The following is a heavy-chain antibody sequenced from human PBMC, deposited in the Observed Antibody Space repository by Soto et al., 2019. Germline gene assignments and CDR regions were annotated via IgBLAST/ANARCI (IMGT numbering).Heavy chain of an antibody. D-gene: IGHD3-3*01. J-gene: IGHJ6*02. CDR3: ARGGDESGAYYYYGMDV. Sequence: QVQLVQSGAEVKKPGSSVKVSCKASGGTFSNYTITWVRQAPGQGLEWMGGIIPIFGTANYAQNFQGRVTMTADESTSTAYMELSSLRSEDTAVYYCARGGDESGAYYYYGMDVWGQGTTVTVSS. CDR1: GGTFSNYT. CDR2: IIPIFGTA. V-gene: IGHV1-69*12.